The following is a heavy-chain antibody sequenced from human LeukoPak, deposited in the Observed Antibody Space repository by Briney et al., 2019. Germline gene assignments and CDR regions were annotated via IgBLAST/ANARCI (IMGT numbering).Heavy chain of an antibody. Sequence: GGSLRLSCAASGFTFSSYAMSWVRQAPGKGLEWVSVISGSDGSTYYADSVKGRFTISRDNSRNTLFLQMNSLRAEDTAVYYCAIHSSSWYEGYFDYWGQGTLVTVSS. J-gene: IGHJ4*02. V-gene: IGHV3-23*01. D-gene: IGHD6-13*01. CDR2: ISGSDGST. CDR1: GFTFSSYA. CDR3: AIHSSSWYEGYFDY.